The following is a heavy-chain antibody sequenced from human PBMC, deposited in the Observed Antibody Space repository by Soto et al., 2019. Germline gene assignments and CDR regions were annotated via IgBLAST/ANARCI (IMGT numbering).Heavy chain of an antibody. CDR3: ARDSGPQLWPYDAFDI. D-gene: IGHD5-18*01. V-gene: IGHV1-69*13. J-gene: IGHJ3*02. CDR1: GGTFSSFA. CDR2: IIPIFGTA. Sequence: SVKVSCKASGGTFSSFAISWVRQAPGQGLEWMGGIIPIFGTANYAQKFQGRVTITADESTSTAYMELSSLRSEDTAVYYCARDSGPQLWPYDAFDIWGQGTMVTVSS.